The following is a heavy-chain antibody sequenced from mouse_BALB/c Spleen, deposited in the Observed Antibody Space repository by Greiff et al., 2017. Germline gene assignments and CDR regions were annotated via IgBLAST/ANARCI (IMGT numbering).Heavy chain of an antibody. D-gene: IGHD2-14*01. CDR3: AREGYRYDGCAY. V-gene: IGHV7-3*02. Sequence: EVKLMESGGGLVQPGGSLRLSCATSGFTFTDYYMSWVRQPPGKALEWLGFIRNKANGYTTEYSASVKGRFTISRDNSQSILYLQMNTLRAEDSATYYCAREGYRYDGCAYWGQGTLVTVSA. CDR1: GFTFTDYY. J-gene: IGHJ3*01. CDR2: IRNKANGYTT.